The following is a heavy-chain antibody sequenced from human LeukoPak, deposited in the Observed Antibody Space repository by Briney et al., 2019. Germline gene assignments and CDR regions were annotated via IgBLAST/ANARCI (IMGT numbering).Heavy chain of an antibody. J-gene: IGHJ5*02. Sequence: KPSETLSLTCTVSGYSISSGYHWGWIRQPPGKGLEWIGSIYHSGSTYYNPSLKSRVTISVDTSKNQFSLKLSSVTAADTAVYYCARGSRLRNWFDPWGQGTLVTVSS. D-gene: IGHD5-12*01. CDR1: GYSISSGYH. V-gene: IGHV4-38-2*02. CDR2: IYHSGST. CDR3: ARGSRLRNWFDP.